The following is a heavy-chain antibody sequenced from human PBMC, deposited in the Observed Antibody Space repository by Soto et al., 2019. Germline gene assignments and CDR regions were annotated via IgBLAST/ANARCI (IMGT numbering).Heavy chain of an antibody. D-gene: IGHD3-3*01. Sequence: SETLSLTCTVSGGSISSYYWSWIRQPPGKGLEWIGYIYYSGSTNYNPSLKSRVTISVDTSKNQFSLKLSSVTAADTAVYYCARDLGDYDFWSGIYLYYGMDGWGQGTTVTVSS. CDR2: IYYSGST. V-gene: IGHV4-59*01. CDR1: GGSISSYY. CDR3: ARDLGDYDFWSGIYLYYGMDG. J-gene: IGHJ6*02.